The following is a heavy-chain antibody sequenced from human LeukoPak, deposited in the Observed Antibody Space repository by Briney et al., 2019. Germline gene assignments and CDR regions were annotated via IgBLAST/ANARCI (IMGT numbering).Heavy chain of an antibody. D-gene: IGHD4-11*01. CDR2: IWSDGSNT. CDR1: GFIFSHYG. J-gene: IGHJ4*01. V-gene: IGHV3-33*01. CDR3: ARDAQRGFDYSNSLQY. Sequence: PGRPLRLSCAASGFIFSHYGLHWVRQAPGKGLEWVAVIWSDGSNTFYAGSVKGRFTISRDNSQNTLFLQMNSLRADDTAMYYCARDAQRGFDYSNSLQYWGHGTLVTVSS.